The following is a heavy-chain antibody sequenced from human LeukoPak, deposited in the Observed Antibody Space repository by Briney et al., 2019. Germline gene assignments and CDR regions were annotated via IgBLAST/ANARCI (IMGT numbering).Heavy chain of an antibody. Sequence: PGGSLSLSCAASGFTFSTSALNWVRQAPGKGLEWVSACGTDCDTYYADSVKGGVTISRDNSRHPLYPQMTGLRAEDTAVYYCAKKTPGTYPFDSWGQGTLVSVST. J-gene: IGHJ4*02. CDR3: AKKTPGTYPFDS. CDR1: GFTFSTSA. V-gene: IGHV3-23*01. D-gene: IGHD6-13*01. CDR2: CGTDCDT.